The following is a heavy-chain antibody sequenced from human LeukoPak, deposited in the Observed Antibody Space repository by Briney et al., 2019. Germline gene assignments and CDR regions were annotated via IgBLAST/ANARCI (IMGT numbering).Heavy chain of an antibody. CDR3: ARVAAARRLILSDLYYVDL. CDR1: GGSISSSY. V-gene: IGHV4-4*07. J-gene: IGHJ4*02. D-gene: IGHD6-6*01. CDR2: ISISGIS. Sequence: RPSETLSLTCSVSGGSISSSYWTWIRQPAGKGLEWTGRISISGISHHNPALESRVTMSVDASKNQFSLELTSVTAADTAVYYCARVAAARRLILSDLYYVDLWGEGTLVTVSS.